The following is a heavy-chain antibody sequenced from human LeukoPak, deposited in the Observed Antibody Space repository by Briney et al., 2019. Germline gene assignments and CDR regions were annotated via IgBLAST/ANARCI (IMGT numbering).Heavy chain of an antibody. Sequence: GGSLRLSCAASGFTVSSNYMSWVRQAPGKGLEWVSVIYSGGSTYYADSVKGRFTISRDNSKNTLYLQMNSLRAEDTAVYYCARSDSGSRGDYWGQGTLVTVSS. V-gene: IGHV3-53*01. J-gene: IGHJ4*02. CDR2: IYSGGST. CDR3: ARSDSGSRGDY. CDR1: GFTVSSNY. D-gene: IGHD5-12*01.